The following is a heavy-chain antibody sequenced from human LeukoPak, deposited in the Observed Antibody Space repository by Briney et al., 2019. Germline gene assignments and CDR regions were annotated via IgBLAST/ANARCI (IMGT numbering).Heavy chain of an antibody. CDR3: ARKYSTSSDYFDY. D-gene: IGHD6-6*01. CDR2: IYSDNT. Sequence: GGSLRLSCAASGFTVSSNYMSWVRQAPGKGLEWVSFIYSDNTHYSDSVKGRFTISRDNVQNSLFLQMNSLRTEDTAVYYCARKYSTSSDYFDYWGQGTLVTVSS. V-gene: IGHV3-66*03. CDR1: GFTVSSNY. J-gene: IGHJ4*02.